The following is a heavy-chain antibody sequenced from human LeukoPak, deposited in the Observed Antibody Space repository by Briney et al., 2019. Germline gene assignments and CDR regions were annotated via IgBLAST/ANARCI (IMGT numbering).Heavy chain of an antibody. CDR1: GYTFTSYN. CDR3: ARDRSITMVRGVIGFYYYFDY. V-gene: IGHV1-46*01. D-gene: IGHD3-10*01. CDR2: INPSGGST. J-gene: IGHJ4*02. Sequence: GASVKVSCKASGYTFTSYNMHWVRPAPGQGLEWMGIINPSGGSTSYAQKFQGRVTMTRDTSTSTVYMELSSLRSEDTAVYYCARDRSITMVRGVIGFYYYFDYWGQGTLVTVSS.